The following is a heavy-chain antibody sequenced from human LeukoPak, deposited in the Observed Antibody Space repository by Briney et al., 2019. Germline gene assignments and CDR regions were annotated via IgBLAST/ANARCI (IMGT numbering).Heavy chain of an antibody. V-gene: IGHV3-15*01. Sequence: GGSLRLSCVASGFTVSNAWMSWVRQAPGNGREWVGRIKSKTDGGTTDYAAPVKGRFTISRDDSKAALYLQMNSLKTEDPAVYYCTTVGCTTTSCYVDFWGQGTLVSVSS. CDR1: GFTVSNAW. CDR3: TTVGCTTTSCYVDF. J-gene: IGHJ4*02. D-gene: IGHD2-2*01. CDR2: IKSKTDGGTT.